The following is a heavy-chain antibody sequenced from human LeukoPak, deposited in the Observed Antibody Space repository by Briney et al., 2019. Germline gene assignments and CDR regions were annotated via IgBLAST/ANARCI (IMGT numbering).Heavy chain of an antibody. J-gene: IGHJ6*04. D-gene: IGHD3-10*02. CDR1: GFTFSSYE. CDR3: AELGITMIGGV. V-gene: IGHV3-48*03. Sequence: GGSLRLSCAASGFTFSSYEMNWVRQAPGQGLEWVSYISSSCSTIYYAHSVKGRLTISRDNAKNSLYLQMNSLRAEDTAVYYCAELGITMIGGVWGKGTTVTISS. CDR2: ISSSCSTI.